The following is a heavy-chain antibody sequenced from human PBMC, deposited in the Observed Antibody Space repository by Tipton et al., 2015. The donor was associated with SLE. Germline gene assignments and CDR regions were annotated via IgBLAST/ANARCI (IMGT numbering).Heavy chain of an antibody. CDR3: SRRSYSSSSRPYWYFDL. Sequence: TLSLTCTVSGGSISSYYWSWIRQPPGKGLEWIGYIYYSGSTNYNPSLKSRVTISVDTSKDQFSLKLSSVTAADTAVYYCSRRSYSSSSRPYWYFDLWGRGTLVTVSS. D-gene: IGHD6-6*01. CDR2: IYYSGST. V-gene: IGHV4-59*08. J-gene: IGHJ2*01. CDR1: GGSISSYY.